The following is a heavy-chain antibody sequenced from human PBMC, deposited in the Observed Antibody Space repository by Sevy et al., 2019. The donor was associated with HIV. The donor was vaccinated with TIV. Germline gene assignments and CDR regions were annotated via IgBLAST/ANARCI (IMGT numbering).Heavy chain of an antibody. CDR2: IWSDGAYQ. CDR1: GFTFSNYA. Sequence: GGSLRLSCAATGFTFSNYAMHWVRQAPGKGMEWVAIIWSDGAYQYHGDSVKGRFTISRDIAKNTLHLQMNSLRAEDTAVYYCARDLEFYDSGDYGPAFMPDFWGHGTLVTVSS. V-gene: IGHV3-33*01. D-gene: IGHD4-17*01. J-gene: IGHJ4*01. CDR3: ARDLEFYDSGDYGPAFMPDF.